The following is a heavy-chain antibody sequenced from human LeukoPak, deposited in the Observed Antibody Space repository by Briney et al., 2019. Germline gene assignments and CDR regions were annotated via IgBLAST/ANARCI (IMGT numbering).Heavy chain of an antibody. CDR3: ARVVYYGSGSYYNPIHYGMDV. D-gene: IGHD3-10*01. V-gene: IGHV4-34*01. CDR1: GGSFSGYY. Sequence: PSETLSLTCAVYGGSFSGYYWSWIRQPPGKGLEWIGEINHSGSTNYNPSLKSRVTISVDTPKNQFSLKLSSVTAADTAVYYCARVVYYGSGSYYNPIHYGMDVWGQGTTVTVSS. CDR2: INHSGST. J-gene: IGHJ6*02.